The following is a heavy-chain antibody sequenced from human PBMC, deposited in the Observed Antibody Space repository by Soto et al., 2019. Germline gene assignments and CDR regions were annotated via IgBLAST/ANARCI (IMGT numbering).Heavy chain of an antibody. V-gene: IGHV1-18*01. CDR2: ISAYNGNT. Sequence: QVQLVQSGAEVKKPGASVKVSCKASGYTFRSYDFSWVRQAPGQGLEWMGWISAYNGNTNSAQKVQGRVTMTTDTSTSTAYMELRSLRSDDTAVYYCARGGYCRSNSCYGFDIWGQGTMVTVSS. D-gene: IGHD2-2*01. CDR1: GYTFRSYD. J-gene: IGHJ3*02. CDR3: ARGGYCRSNSCYGFDI.